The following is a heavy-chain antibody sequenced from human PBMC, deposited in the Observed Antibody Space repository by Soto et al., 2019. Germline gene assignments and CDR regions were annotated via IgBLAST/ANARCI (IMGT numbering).Heavy chain of an antibody. J-gene: IGHJ6*02. CDR2: IYPGDSDT. V-gene: IGHV5-51*01. D-gene: IGHD6-19*01. CDR3: ARHNIGSGWYGGASTGPLKVYYYGMDV. CDR1: GYSFTSYW. Sequence: GESLKISCKGSGYSFTSYWIGWVRQMPGKGLEWMGIIYPGDSDTRYSPSFQGQVTISADKSISTAYLQWSSLKASDTAMYYCARHNIGSGWYGGASTGPLKVYYYGMDVWGQGTTGTVS.